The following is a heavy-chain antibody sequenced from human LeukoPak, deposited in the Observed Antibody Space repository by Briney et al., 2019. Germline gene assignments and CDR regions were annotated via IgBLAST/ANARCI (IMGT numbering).Heavy chain of an antibody. CDR2: INTDGSTT. Sequence: PGGSLRLSCTVSGFTFSSYWMHWVRQAPGMGLVWVSRINTDGSTTSYADSVKGRFTISRDNAKNTLYLQVNSLRAEDTAVYYCARGGLEPVDYWGQEPWSPSPQ. CDR3: ARGGLEPVDY. D-gene: IGHD5-24*01. CDR1: GFTFSSYW. J-gene: IGHJ4*01. V-gene: IGHV3-74*01.